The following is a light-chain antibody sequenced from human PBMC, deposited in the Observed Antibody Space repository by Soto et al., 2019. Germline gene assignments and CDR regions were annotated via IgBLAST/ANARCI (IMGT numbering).Light chain of an antibody. CDR2: AAS. CDR3: QKYSSVPV. V-gene: IGKV1-27*01. J-gene: IGKJ3*01. CDR1: QGIRNF. Sequence: DIQMTQSPTSLSASVGDRVTITCRASQGIRNFVAWYQQKPGEPPKLLIYAASNLQSGVPSRFSGSGSGTDFTLTINRMQPEDVATYSCQKYSSVPVFGPGTKVEI.